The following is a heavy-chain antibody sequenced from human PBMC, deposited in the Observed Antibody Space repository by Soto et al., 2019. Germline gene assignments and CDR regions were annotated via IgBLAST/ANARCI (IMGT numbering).Heavy chain of an antibody. V-gene: IGHV4-59*08. Sequence: PSETLPLTCTVACGYITTYYWSWIRMPPGKGLEWIGYIYYSGSTNYNPSLRSRVTISVDTSKNQFSLKLSSVTAADTAVYYCAGLRQQLDKDFDFWGQGTLVTVSS. CDR1: CGYITTYY. CDR2: IYYSGST. CDR3: AGLRQQLDKDFDF. D-gene: IGHD6-13*01. J-gene: IGHJ4*02.